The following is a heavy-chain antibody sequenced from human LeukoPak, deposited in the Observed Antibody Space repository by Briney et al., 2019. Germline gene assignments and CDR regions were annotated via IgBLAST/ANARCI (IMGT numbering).Heavy chain of an antibody. V-gene: IGHV3-21*01. CDR2: ISSSSSYI. D-gene: IGHD3-10*01. J-gene: IGHJ6*03. Sequence: PGGSLRLSCAASGFTFSSYSMNWVRQAPGKGLEWVSSISSSSSYIYYADSVKGRFTISRDNAKNSLYLQMNSLRAEDTAVYYCARVNIIGSGSSLYYSYYMDVWGKGTTVTVSS. CDR3: ARVNIIGSGSSLYYSYYMDV. CDR1: GFTFSSYS.